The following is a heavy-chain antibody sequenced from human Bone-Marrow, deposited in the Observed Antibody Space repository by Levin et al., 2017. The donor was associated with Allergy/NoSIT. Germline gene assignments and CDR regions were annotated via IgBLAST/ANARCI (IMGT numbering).Heavy chain of an antibody. CDR1: GGSISSYY. CDR3: ATTMVRGEKYDY. Sequence: SETLSLTCSVSGGSISSYYWSWIRQSPGKGLEWIGHVYHSGSTTYNPSFKGRVIISADMSKNQFSLRLTSVTAADTAVYYCATTMVRGEKYDYWGQGTQVIVSS. CDR2: VYHSGST. D-gene: IGHD3-10*01. J-gene: IGHJ4*02. V-gene: IGHV4-59*01.